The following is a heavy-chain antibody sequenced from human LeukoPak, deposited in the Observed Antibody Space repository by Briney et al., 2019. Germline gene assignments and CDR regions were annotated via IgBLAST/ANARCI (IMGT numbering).Heavy chain of an antibody. CDR1: GFTFSSYA. CDR3: ARDAGQMSTMRGLYGMDV. D-gene: IGHD3-22*01. J-gene: IGHJ6*02. CDR2: ISYDGSNK. V-gene: IGHV3-30-3*01. Sequence: GGSLKLSCAASGFTFSSYAMHWVRQAPGKGLEWVAVISYDGSNKYYADSVKGRFTISRDNSKNTLYLQMNSLRAEDTAVYYCARDAGQMSTMRGLYGMDVWGQGTTVTVSS.